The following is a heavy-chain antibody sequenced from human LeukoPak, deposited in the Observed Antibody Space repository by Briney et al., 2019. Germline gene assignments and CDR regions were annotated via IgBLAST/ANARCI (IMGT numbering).Heavy chain of an antibody. CDR3: ARDGWLRFLGSFDP. D-gene: IGHD5-12*01. V-gene: IGHV1-69*05. CDR1: GGTFSSYA. J-gene: IGHJ5*02. CDR2: IIPIFGTA. Sequence: ASVKVSCKASGGTFSSYAISWVRQAPGQGLEWMGGIIPIFGTANYAQKFQGRVTITTDESTSTADMELRSLRSDDTAVYYCARDGWLRFLGSFDPWGQGTLVTVSS.